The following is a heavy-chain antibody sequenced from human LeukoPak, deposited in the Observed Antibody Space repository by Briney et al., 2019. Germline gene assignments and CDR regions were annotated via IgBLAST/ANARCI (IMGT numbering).Heavy chain of an antibody. CDR1: GFTFRNYV. Sequence: RGSLRLSCAASGFTFRNYVIHWVRQAPGKGLEWVAVTSSDLNVKLYADSVKGRFTISRDNSRSTLYLQMNSLRPEDTAIYYCAREGYYGSGSPPSLYFDYWGQGALVTVSS. J-gene: IGHJ4*02. CDR3: AREGYYGSGSPPSLYFDY. CDR2: TSSDLNVK. V-gene: IGHV3-30-3*01. D-gene: IGHD3-10*01.